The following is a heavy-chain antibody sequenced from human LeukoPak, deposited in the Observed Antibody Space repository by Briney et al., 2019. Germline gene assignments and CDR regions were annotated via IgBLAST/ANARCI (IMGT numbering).Heavy chain of an antibody. V-gene: IGHV4-34*01. CDR1: GGSFSGYY. D-gene: IGHD3-10*01. CDR3: ARSPVRVRLHAFDI. J-gene: IGHJ3*02. CDR2: INHSGST. Sequence: SETLSLTCAVYGGSFSGYYWSWIRQPPGKGLEWIGEINHSGSTNYNPSLKSRVTISVDTSKNQFSLKLSSVTAADTAVYYCARSPVRVRLHAFDIWGQGTTVTVSS.